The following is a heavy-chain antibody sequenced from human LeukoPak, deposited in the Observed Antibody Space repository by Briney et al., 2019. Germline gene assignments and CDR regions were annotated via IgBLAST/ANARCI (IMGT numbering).Heavy chain of an antibody. Sequence: GGSLRLSCAASGFTFSDYWMNWVRQAPGKGPEWVANTKQDESEKSYVDSVKGRFTISRDNSKNTLYLQMNSLRAEDTAVYYCAKDPRGIVGAHYFDYWGQGTLVTVSS. CDR1: GFTFSDYW. CDR2: TKQDESEK. V-gene: IGHV3-7*01. CDR3: AKDPRGIVGAHYFDY. J-gene: IGHJ4*02. D-gene: IGHD1-26*01.